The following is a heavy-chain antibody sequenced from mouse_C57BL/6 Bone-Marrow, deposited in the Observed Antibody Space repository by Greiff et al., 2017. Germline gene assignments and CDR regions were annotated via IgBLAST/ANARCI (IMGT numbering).Heavy chain of an antibody. V-gene: IGHV1-11*01. CDR3: ARWGGYYHQAWFAY. CDR2: IYPVSGET. CDR1: GYTFTDHI. J-gene: IGHJ3*01. Sequence: QVQLKESGAELASPGASVTLSCKASGYTFTDHIMNWVKKRPGQGLEWIGRIYPVSGETNYNQQFMGKATLTVDQSSSTAYMQLNSLTSEDSAVYYCARWGGYYHQAWFAYWGQGTLVTVSA. D-gene: IGHD2-3*01.